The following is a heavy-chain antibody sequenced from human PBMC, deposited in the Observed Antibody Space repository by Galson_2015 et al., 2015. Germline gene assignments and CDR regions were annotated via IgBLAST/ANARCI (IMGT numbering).Heavy chain of an antibody. CDR2: INQDGSEK. J-gene: IGHJ3*01. V-gene: IGHV3-7*04. Sequence: SLRLSCAPSGFTFSSYWRSWVRQAPGKGLEWVANINQDGSEKYYVGSVNGRFTISRDNAKNSLYLQMNSLRAEDTAVYYCARGVSTTVTTDKYWGQGTMVTVSS. D-gene: IGHD4-17*01. CDR1: GFTFSSYW. CDR3: ARGVSTTVTTDKY.